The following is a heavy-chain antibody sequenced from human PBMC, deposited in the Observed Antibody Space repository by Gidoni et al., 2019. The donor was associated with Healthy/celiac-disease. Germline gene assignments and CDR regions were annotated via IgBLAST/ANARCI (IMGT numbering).Heavy chain of an antibody. CDR2: ISSSSSYI. CDR1: GFIFSSYS. V-gene: IGHV3-21*01. J-gene: IGHJ3*02. Sequence: EVQLVESGGGLVKPGGSLRLSCAASGFIFSSYSMNWVRQAPGKGLEWVSSISSSSSYIYYADSVKGRFTISRDNAKNSLYLQMNSLRAEDTAVYYCARDSYDFWSGYFLGDAFDIWGQGTMVTVSS. D-gene: IGHD3-3*01. CDR3: ARDSYDFWSGYFLGDAFDI.